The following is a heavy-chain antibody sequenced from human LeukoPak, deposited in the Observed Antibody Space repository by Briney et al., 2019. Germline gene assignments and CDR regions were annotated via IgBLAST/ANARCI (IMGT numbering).Heavy chain of an antibody. CDR2: IYTSGST. CDR3: AGHLSGYFDY. V-gene: IGHV4-61*02. J-gene: IGHJ4*02. Sequence: SQTLSLTCTVSGGSISSGSYYWSWIRQPAGKGLEWIGRIYTSGSTNYNPSLKSRVTISIDRPKNQYSLNLTSVTAADTAVYYCAGHLSGYFDYWGQGILVTVSS. CDR1: GGSISSGSYY. D-gene: IGHD3-3*01.